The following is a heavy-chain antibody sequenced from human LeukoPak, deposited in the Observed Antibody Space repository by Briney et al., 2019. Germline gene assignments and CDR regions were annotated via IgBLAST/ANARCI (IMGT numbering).Heavy chain of an antibody. CDR3: VRGAPRRWFGESLSGAKYYFDY. D-gene: IGHD3-10*01. CDR1: GFTFSIYS. CDR2: ISSSSSTI. Sequence: GGSLRLSCAASGFTFSIYSMNWVRQAPGKGLEWVSYISSSSSTIHYADSVKGRFTISRDNSKNTLYLQMNTLRAEDTAVYYCVRGAPRRWFGESLSGAKYYFDYWGQGTLVTVSS. V-gene: IGHV3-48*01. J-gene: IGHJ4*02.